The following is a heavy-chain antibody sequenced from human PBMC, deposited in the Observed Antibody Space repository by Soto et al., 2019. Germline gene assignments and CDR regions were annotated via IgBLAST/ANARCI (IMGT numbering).Heavy chain of an antibody. V-gene: IGHV1-2*02. CDR2: INPNSGGT. J-gene: IGHJ6*02. Sequence: QVQLVQSGAEVKKPGASVKVSCKASGYTFTGYYMHWVRQAPGQGLEWMGWINPNSGGTNYAQKFQGRVTMTRDTSISTAYMELSRLRSDDTAVYYCAREAYSSRWSDYYYYGMDVWGQGTTVTVSS. CDR1: GYTFTGYY. D-gene: IGHD6-13*01. CDR3: AREAYSSRWSDYYYYGMDV.